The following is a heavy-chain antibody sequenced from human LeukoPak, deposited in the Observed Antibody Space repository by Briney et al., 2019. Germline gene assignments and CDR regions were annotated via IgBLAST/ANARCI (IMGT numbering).Heavy chain of an antibody. J-gene: IGHJ4*02. CDR3: AREVGSGNSDRYFDY. D-gene: IGHD3-10*01. CDR2: INSDGSST. V-gene: IGHV3-74*01. Sequence: GGSLRLSCIASGFTFSNYWMHWVRQAPGKGLVWVSRINSDGSSTSYADSVKGRFTISRDNAKNTLYLQMNSLRAKDTAVYYCAREVGSGNSDRYFDYWGQGTLVTVSS. CDR1: GFTFSNYW.